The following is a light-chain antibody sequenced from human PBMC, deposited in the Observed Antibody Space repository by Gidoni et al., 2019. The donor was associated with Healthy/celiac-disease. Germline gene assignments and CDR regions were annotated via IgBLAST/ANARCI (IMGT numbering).Light chain of an antibody. V-gene: IGKV1-39*01. Sequence: DIQMTQSPSSLSASVGDRVTITCRASQSISSYLNWYQHKPGKAPKLLIYAASSLQSGVPSRFSGSGSGTDFTLTISSLQPEDFATYYCQQSYSTPQNTFGGGTKVEIK. CDR3: QQSYSTPQNT. CDR1: QSISSY. CDR2: AAS. J-gene: IGKJ4*01.